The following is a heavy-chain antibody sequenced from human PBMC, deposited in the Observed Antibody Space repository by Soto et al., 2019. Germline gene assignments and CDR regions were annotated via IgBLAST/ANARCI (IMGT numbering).Heavy chain of an antibody. Sequence: PGGSLRLSCAASGFTFSSYAMSWVRQAPGKGLEWVSAISGSGGSTYYADSVKGRFTISRDNSKNTLYLQMNSLRAEDTAVYYCATPTKGIAVAGLYFQHWGQGTLVTVSS. J-gene: IGHJ1*01. V-gene: IGHV3-23*01. CDR1: GFTFSSYA. CDR3: ATPTKGIAVAGLYFQH. CDR2: ISGSGGST. D-gene: IGHD6-19*01.